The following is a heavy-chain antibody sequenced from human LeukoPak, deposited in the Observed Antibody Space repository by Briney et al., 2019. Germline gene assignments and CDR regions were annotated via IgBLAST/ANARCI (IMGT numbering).Heavy chain of an antibody. V-gene: IGHV4-4*07. CDR2: FYSSGNV. Sequence: SETLSLTCTVFGDSISNYYWSWLRQPAGKGLEWIGRFYSSGNVKYNSSLQSRVIVSVDTSKNQFSLKLTSVTAADTAVYYCARDSGRIAAVGTTHYYGTDVWGPGTTVTVSS. CDR1: GDSISNYY. CDR3: ARDSGRIAAVGTTHYYGTDV. D-gene: IGHD6-13*01. J-gene: IGHJ6*02.